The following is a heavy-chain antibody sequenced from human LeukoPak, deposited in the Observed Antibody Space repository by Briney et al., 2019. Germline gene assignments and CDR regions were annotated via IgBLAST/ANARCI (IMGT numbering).Heavy chain of an antibody. D-gene: IGHD3-3*01. CDR3: ARAPTPDITIFGVVINHLYYFDY. CDR1: GFTFSSYA. V-gene: IGHV3-23*01. CDR2: ISGSGGST. J-gene: IGHJ4*02. Sequence: GGSLRLSCAASGFTFSSYAMSWVRQAPGKGLEWVSAISGSGGSTYYADSVKGRFTISRDNSKNTLYLQMNSLRAEDTAVYYCARAPTPDITIFGVVINHLYYFDYWGQGTLVTVSS.